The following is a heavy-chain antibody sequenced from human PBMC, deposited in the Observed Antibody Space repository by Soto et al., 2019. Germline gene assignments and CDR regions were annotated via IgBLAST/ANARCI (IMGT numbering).Heavy chain of an antibody. CDR3: AKGSGGSWYLSLYYYYGMDV. D-gene: IGHD2-15*01. J-gene: IGHJ6*02. CDR1: EFTFSSYA. CDR2: ISGSGGST. V-gene: IGHV3-23*01. Sequence: EVQLLESGGGLVQPGGSLRLSCAASEFTFSSYAMSWVRQAPGKGLEWVSAISGSGGSTYYADSVKGRFTISRDNSKNTLYLQMNSLRAEDTAVYYCAKGSGGSWYLSLYYYYGMDVWGQGTTVTVSS.